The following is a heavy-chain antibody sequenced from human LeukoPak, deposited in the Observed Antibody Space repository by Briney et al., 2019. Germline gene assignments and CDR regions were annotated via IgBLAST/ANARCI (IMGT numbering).Heavy chain of an antibody. D-gene: IGHD3-3*01. V-gene: IGHV3-7*04. CDR2: MNRDGSEK. J-gene: IGHJ4*02. CDR1: GFTFAPYW. CDR3: ARGIEEWLYLYY. Sequence: GGSLRLSCAASGFTFAPYWMTWVRQAPGKGLEYVATMNRDGSEKYYVDSMKGRFTISRDNSKNSLYLQMDSLRAEDTAVYYCARGIEEWLYLYYWGQGALVTVAS.